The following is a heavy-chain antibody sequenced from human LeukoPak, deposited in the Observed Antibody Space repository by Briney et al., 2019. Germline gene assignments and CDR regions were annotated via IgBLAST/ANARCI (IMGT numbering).Heavy chain of an antibody. CDR1: GGSFSGYY. CDR3: ARHRFVGSFDP. Sequence: SETLPLTCAVYGGSFSGYYWSWIRQPPGKGLEWIGEINHSGSTNYNPSLKSRVTISVDTSKNQFSLKLSSVTAADTAVYYCARHRFVGSFDPWGQGTLVTVSS. CDR2: INHSGST. V-gene: IGHV4-34*01. D-gene: IGHD3-10*01. J-gene: IGHJ5*02.